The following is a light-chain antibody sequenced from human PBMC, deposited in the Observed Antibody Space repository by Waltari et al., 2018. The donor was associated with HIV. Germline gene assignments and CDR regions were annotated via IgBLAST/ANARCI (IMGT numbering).Light chain of an antibody. CDR2: GTS. V-gene: IGLV1-40*01. Sequence: QSVLTQPPSVSGAPGQRVTISCTGRSSNIGAGYAVHWYKQLPGTAPKLLIYGTSKRPSGVPDRFSASKSCTSASLAITGLQAEDEADYYCQSYDSSLSGKVFGGGTKLTGL. CDR1: SSNIGAGYA. CDR3: QSYDSSLSGKV. J-gene: IGLJ3*02.